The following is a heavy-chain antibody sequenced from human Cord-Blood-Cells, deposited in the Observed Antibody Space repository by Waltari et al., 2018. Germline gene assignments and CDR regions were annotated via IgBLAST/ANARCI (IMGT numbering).Heavy chain of an antibody. J-gene: IGHJ4*02. D-gene: IGHD4-4*01. CDR3: ARDLLLYSNYHYFDY. V-gene: IGHV1-69*01. Sequence: QVQLVQSGAEVKKPGSSVKVSCTASGGTFSSYAIRWVRQAPGQGLEWMGGIIPIFGTANYAQKFQGRVTITADESTSTAYMELSSLRSEDTAVYYCARDLLLYSNYHYFDYWGQGTLVTVSS. CDR1: GGTFSSYA. CDR2: IIPIFGTA.